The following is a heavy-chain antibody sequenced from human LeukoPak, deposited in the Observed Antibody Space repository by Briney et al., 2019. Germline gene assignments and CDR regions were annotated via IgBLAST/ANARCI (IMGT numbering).Heavy chain of an antibody. J-gene: IGHJ5*02. CDR2: INHSEST. Sequence: SDTLSLMCALYGGSFSRYYWMWIRQPPRKGLEWVGEINHSESTNYNPSLKSRVTISVNTSKNQFSLKLSSVTAAVKAVYYSAAGKILEWLSGFDPWGQGTMVTVSS. V-gene: IGHV4-34*01. CDR3: AAGKILEWLSGFDP. D-gene: IGHD3-3*01. CDR1: GGSFSRYY.